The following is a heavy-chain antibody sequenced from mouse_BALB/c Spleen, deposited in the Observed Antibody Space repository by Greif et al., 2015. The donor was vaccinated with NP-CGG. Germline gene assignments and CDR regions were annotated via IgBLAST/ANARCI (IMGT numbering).Heavy chain of an antibody. CDR2: IDPANGNT. V-gene: IGHV14-3*02. CDR3: ARKLGRGLYFDY. Sequence: EVQLQQSGAELVKPGASVKLSCTASGFNIKDTYMHWAKQRPEQGLEWIGRIDPANGNTKYDPKFQGKATITADTSSNTAYLQLSSLTSEDTAVYYCARKLGRGLYFDYWGQGTTLTVSS. J-gene: IGHJ2*01. D-gene: IGHD4-1*01. CDR1: GFNIKDTY.